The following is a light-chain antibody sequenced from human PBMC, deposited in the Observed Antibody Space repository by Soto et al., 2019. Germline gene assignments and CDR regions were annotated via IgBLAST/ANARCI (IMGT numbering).Light chain of an antibody. J-gene: IGKJ1*01. Sequence: EIVWTQSPASLSVSPGERATLSCRGSQSMGSNLAWYQQKPGQAPRLLIYGASTRATGIPDRFSGSGSGTDFTLTISRLEPEDFAVYYCQQYGSSGTFGQGTKVDIK. CDR2: GAS. CDR1: QSMGSN. CDR3: QQYGSSGT. V-gene: IGKV3-20*01.